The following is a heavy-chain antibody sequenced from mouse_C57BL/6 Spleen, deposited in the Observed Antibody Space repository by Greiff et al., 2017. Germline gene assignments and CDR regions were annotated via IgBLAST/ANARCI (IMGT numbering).Heavy chain of an antibody. CDR1: GYTFPSYW. V-gene: IGHV1-53*01. J-gene: IGHJ4*01. Sequence: QVQLQQPGTELVKPGASVKLSCKASGYTFPSYWMHWVKQRPGQGLEWIGNINPSNGGSNYNEKFKSKATLTVDKSSSTAYMQLSNLTSEDSAVYYCARNYYYGSSHYARDYWGQGTSVTVSS. CDR2: INPSNGGS. CDR3: ARNYYYGSSHYARDY. D-gene: IGHD1-1*01.